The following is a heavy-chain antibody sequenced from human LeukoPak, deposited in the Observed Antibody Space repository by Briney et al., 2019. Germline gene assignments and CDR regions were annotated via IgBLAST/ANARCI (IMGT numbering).Heavy chain of an antibody. V-gene: IGHV3-53*01. CDR3: AGSIVTPGAYDY. CDR2: LYGGGDT. Sequence: GGSLRLSCAASGFTVSSNFLSWVRLAPGKGLEWVSVLYGGGDTYYADSVKGRFTVSRDNSKNTVDLQMNSLGAEDTAVYYCAGSIVTPGAYDYWGQGTLVTVSS. D-gene: IGHD2/OR15-2a*01. CDR1: GFTVSSNF. J-gene: IGHJ4*02.